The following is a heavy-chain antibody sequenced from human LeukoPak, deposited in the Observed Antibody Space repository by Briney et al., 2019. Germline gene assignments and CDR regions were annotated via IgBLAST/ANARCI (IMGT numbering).Heavy chain of an antibody. Sequence: GGSLRLSCAASGFTFSNHGMHWVRQAPGKGQEWVAVISSDGNTKYYSDSVKGRFTISRDNSKNVMSLQMDSLTREDTAVYYCAKEGSANYLSFDHWGQGTLVTVSS. J-gene: IGHJ4*02. CDR1: GFTFSNHG. D-gene: IGHD4/OR15-4a*01. V-gene: IGHV3-30*18. CDR3: AKEGSANYLSFDH. CDR2: ISSDGNTK.